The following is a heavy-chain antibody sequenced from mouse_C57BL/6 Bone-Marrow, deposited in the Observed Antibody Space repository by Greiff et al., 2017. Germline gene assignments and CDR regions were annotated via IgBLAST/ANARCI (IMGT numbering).Heavy chain of an antibody. Sequence: EVQLLQSGPELVKPGASVKISCKASGYSFTDYNMTWVQQSNGKSLEWIGVITPNYGTTSYNQKFKGKATLTVDQTSSTDYMQLNSLTSEDSAVYYCAGGGTARWGQGTLVTVSA. D-gene: IGHD3-2*01. CDR1: GYSFTDYN. V-gene: IGHV1-39*01. CDR2: ITPNYGTT. J-gene: IGHJ3*02. CDR3: AGGGTAR.